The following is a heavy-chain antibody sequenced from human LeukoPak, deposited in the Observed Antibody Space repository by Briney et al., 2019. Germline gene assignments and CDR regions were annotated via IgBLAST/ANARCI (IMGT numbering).Heavy chain of an antibody. CDR3: ARLIVEEGVADNLFDY. CDR1: GGTFISYA. V-gene: IGHV1-69*05. Sequence: GASVKVSCKASGGTFISYAISWVRQAPGQGLEWMGGIIPIFGTANYAQKFQGRVTITTDESTSTAYMELSSLRSEDTAVYYCARLIVEEGVADNLFDYWGQGTLVTVSS. CDR2: IIPIFGTA. D-gene: IGHD1-26*01. J-gene: IGHJ4*02.